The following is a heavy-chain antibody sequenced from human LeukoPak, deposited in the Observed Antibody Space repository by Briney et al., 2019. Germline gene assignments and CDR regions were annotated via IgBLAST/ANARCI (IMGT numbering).Heavy chain of an antibody. Sequence: GGSLRLSCAASGFTFSSYSMNWARQAPGKGLEWVSYISSSSSTIYYADSVKGRFTISRDNAKNSLYLQMNSLRAEDTAVYYCARATYSGYGEYWGQGTLVTVSS. V-gene: IGHV3-48*01. CDR1: GFTFSSYS. CDR2: ISSSSSTI. J-gene: IGHJ4*02. D-gene: IGHD5-12*01. CDR3: ARATYSGYGEY.